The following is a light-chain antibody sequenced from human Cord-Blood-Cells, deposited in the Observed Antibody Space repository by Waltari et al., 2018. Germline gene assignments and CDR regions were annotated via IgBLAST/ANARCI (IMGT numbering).Light chain of an antibody. CDR1: QSVSSN. CDR3: QQYNNWPPWT. J-gene: IGKJ1*01. CDR2: GAS. V-gene: IGKV3-15*01. Sequence: ILMMQSPVTLSLAPGEGATLPCRASQSVSSNLAWYQQKPGQAPRLLIYGASTRATGIPARFSGSGSGTEFTLTISSLQSEDFAVYYCQQYNNWPPWTFGQGTKVEIK.